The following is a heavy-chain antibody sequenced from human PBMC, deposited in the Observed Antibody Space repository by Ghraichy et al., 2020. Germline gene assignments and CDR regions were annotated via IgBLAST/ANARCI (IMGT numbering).Heavy chain of an antibody. J-gene: IGHJ5*02. CDR2: INHSGST. CDR1: GGSFSGYY. Sequence: SETLSLTCAVYGGSFSGYYWSWIRQPPGKGLEWIGEINHSGSTNYNPSLKSRVTISVDTSKNQFSLKLSSVTAADTAVYYCARPFMVRGVNWFDPWGQGTLVTVSS. CDR3: ARPFMVRGVNWFDP. D-gene: IGHD3-10*01. V-gene: IGHV4-34*01.